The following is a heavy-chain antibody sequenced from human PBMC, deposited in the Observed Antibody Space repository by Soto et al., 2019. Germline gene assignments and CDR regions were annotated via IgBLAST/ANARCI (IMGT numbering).Heavy chain of an antibody. CDR1: GSSFSHYA. D-gene: IGHD3-10*01. Sequence: GGSLRLSCAASGSSFSHYAMHWVRQPPGKGLEWVALISYDGENQYFTDSVRGRFTISRDNSKTAVYLEMNNLRLDDTATYYCVSPHSESSNAFDLWGQGTLVSVSS. CDR2: ISYDGENQ. V-gene: IGHV3-30*04. CDR3: VSPHSESSNAFDL. J-gene: IGHJ5*02.